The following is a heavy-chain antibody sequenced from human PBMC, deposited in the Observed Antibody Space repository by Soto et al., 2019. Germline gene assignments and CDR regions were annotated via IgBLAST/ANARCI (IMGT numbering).Heavy chain of an antibody. J-gene: IGHJ4*02. CDR1: GFTFSSYA. D-gene: IGHD4-17*01. V-gene: IGHV3-23*01. CDR3: AKDASPRIRTVTTLDY. Sequence: GGSLRFSCAASGFTFSSYAMSWVRQAPGKGLEWVSAISGSGGSTYYADSVKGRFTISRDNSKNTLYLQMNSLRAEDTAVYYCAKDASPRIRTVTTLDYWGQGTLVTVSS. CDR2: ISGSGGST.